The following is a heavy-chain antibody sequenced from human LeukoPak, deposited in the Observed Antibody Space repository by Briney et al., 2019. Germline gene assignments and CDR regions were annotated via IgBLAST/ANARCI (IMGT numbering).Heavy chain of an antibody. J-gene: IGHJ2*01. D-gene: IGHD4-17*01. CDR2: INPNSGGT. CDR3: ACLYGDDWYFDL. V-gene: IGHV1-2*06. CDR1: GYTFTGYY. Sequence: ASVKVSCKASGYTFTGYYMHWVRQAPGQGLEWMGRINPNSGGTNYAQKFQDRVTMTRDTSISTAYMELSRLRSDDTAVYYCACLYGDDWYFDLWGRGTLVTVSS.